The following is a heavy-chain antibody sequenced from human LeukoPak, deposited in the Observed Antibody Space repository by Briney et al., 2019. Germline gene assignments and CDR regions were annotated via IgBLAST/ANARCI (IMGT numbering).Heavy chain of an antibody. CDR1: GYTFTSYG. Sequence: ASVKVSCKASGYTFTSYGISWVRQAPGQGLEWMGWISAYNGNTNYAQKLQGRVTMTTDTSTSTAYMELRSLRSDDTAVYYCARATSYSSGWNYYYYGMDVWGQGTTVTVSS. V-gene: IGHV1-18*01. CDR3: ARATSYSSGWNYYYYGMDV. CDR2: ISAYNGNT. D-gene: IGHD6-19*01. J-gene: IGHJ6*02.